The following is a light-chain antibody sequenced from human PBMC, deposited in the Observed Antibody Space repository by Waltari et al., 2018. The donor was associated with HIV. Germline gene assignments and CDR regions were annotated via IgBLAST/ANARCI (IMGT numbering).Light chain of an antibody. CDR2: GSS. CDR3: LQSYGSRWT. Sequence: DIQMTQSPSSLTASIGDRVTITCQASQTICIYLNWYQYKPGKAPKLLIYGSSNLQSGVPSRFGGSGSGTDFTLTITSLQPEDFAIYYCLQSYGSRWTFGQGTKVEIK. CDR1: QTICIY. V-gene: IGKV1-39*01. J-gene: IGKJ1*01.